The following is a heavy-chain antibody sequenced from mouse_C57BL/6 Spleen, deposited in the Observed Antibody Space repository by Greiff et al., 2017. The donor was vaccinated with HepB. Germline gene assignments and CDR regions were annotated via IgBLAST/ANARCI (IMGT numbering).Heavy chain of an antibody. CDR1: GYSFTGYF. CDR2: INPYNGDT. V-gene: IGHV1-20*01. CDR3: ARHHPYAMDY. Sequence: EVKLMESGPELVKPGDSVKISCKASGYSFTGYFMNWVMQSHGKSLEWIGRINPYNGDTFYNQKFKGKATLTVDKSSSTAHMELRSLTSEDSAVYYCARHHPYAMDYWGQGTSVTVSS. J-gene: IGHJ4*01.